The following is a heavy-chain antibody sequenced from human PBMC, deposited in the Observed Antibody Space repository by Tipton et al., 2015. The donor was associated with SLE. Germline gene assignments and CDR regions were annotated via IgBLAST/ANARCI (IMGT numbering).Heavy chain of an antibody. Sequence: LRLSCTVSGDSISRSSHDWAWIRQPPGKGLEWIGNIFYSGSTYYTPSLKSRLTISVDTSKGQFSLRLSSVTAADTAVYFCAILRMGNGYFDLWGRGTLVTVSS. CDR2: IFYSGST. J-gene: IGHJ2*01. V-gene: IGHV4-39*07. D-gene: IGHD1-1*01. CDR1: GDSISRSSHD. CDR3: AILRMGNGYFDL.